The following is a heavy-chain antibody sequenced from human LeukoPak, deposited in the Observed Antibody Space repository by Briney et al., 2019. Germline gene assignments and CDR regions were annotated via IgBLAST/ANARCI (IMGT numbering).Heavy chain of an antibody. V-gene: IGHV4-38-2*01. CDR2: IYHGGTT. CDR1: GYSISSGYY. D-gene: IGHD1-1*01. CDR3: ASEGGTALFDF. J-gene: IGHJ4*02. Sequence: PSETLSLTCAVSGYSISSGYYWGWIRQPPGKGLEWIGSIYHGGTTLYNPSLKSRVTISVDTSKNQFSLKLTSVTAADTAVYYCASEGGTALFDFWGQGTLVTVSS.